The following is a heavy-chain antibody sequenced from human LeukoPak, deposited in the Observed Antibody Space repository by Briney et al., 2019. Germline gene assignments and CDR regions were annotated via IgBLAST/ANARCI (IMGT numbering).Heavy chain of an antibody. J-gene: IGHJ4*02. CDR3: VRGVEEYYYASGSPSDY. V-gene: IGHV1-8*01. CDR2: MNPNSGNT. CDR1: GYTFTSYD. Sequence: ASVKVSCKASGYTFTSYDINWVRQATGQGLEWMGWMNPNSGNTGYAQKFQGRVTMTSNTSISTTYIELSSLRSEDTAVYYCVRGVEEYYYASGSPSDYWGQGTLVTVSS. D-gene: IGHD3-10*01.